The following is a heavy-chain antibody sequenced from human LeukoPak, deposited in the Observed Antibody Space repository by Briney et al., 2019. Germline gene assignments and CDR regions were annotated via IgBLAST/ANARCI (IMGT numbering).Heavy chain of an antibody. Sequence: GGSLRLSCAASGFTFSSYWMSWVRQAPGKGLEWVANIKQDGSEKYYVDSVKGRFTISRDNAKNSLYLQMNSLRAEDTAVYYCARDLIPGYCSSTSCLLGEGYWGQGTLVTVSS. V-gene: IGHV3-7*01. CDR1: GFTFSSYW. D-gene: IGHD2-2*01. CDR2: IKQDGSEK. J-gene: IGHJ4*02. CDR3: ARDLIPGYCSSTSCLLGEGY.